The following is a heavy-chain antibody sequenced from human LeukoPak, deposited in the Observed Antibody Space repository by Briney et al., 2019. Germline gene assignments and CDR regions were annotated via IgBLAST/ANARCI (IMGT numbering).Heavy chain of an antibody. CDR1: EFTFSSYA. Sequence: GGALRLSCAASEFTFSSYAFHWVRQAPGKGLEWVAFISYDGSNKFYADSVKGRFTISRDNSKNTLYLQMNSLRAEDTAVYYCARDLGPTYCILDYWGQGTLVTVSS. CDR2: ISYDGSNK. CDR3: ARDLGPTYCILDY. J-gene: IGHJ4*02. D-gene: IGHD3-16*01. V-gene: IGHV3-30-3*01.